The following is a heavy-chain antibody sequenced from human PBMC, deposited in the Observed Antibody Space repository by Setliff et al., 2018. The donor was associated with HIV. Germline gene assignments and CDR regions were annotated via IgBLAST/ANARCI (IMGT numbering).Heavy chain of an antibody. CDR2: IYYSGSN. D-gene: IGHD2-21*02. J-gene: IGHJ5*02. CDR3: ARHGGRDQINWFDP. V-gene: IGHV4-39*01. CDR1: GGSISTGYYY. Sequence: PEETLSLTCTVSGGSISTGYYYWGWIRQPPGKGLEWIGSIYYSGSNYYNPSLKSRVTISVDTSKNQFSLKLSSLTAADTALYYCARHGGRDQINWFDPLGQGTLVTVSS.